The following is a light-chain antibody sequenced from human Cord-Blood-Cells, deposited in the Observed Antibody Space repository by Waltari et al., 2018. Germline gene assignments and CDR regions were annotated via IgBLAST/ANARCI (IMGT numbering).Light chain of an antibody. Sequence: IRVNQVPFPFASITRNRITNTWPASQGISSYLTWYQQKPGKAPKLLIYAASTLQSGVPSRFSGSGSGTDFTLTISCLQSEDFATYYCQQYYSYPWTFGQGTKVEIK. V-gene: IGKV1-8*01. CDR3: QQYYSYPWT. CDR1: QGISSY. CDR2: AAS. J-gene: IGKJ1*01.